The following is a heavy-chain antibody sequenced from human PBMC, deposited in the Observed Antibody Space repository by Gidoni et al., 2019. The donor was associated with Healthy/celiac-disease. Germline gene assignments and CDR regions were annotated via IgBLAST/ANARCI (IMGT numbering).Heavy chain of an antibody. J-gene: IGHJ5*02. CDR2: INHSGST. CDR1: GGSFSGYY. Sequence: QVQLQQWGAGLLKPSATLSLTCAVYGGSFSGYYWSWIRQPPGKGLEWIGEINHSGSTNYNPSLKSRVTISVDTSKNQFSLKLSSVTAADTAVYYCARSISSPNWFDPWGQGTLVTVSS. D-gene: IGHD3-3*02. CDR3: ARSISSPNWFDP. V-gene: IGHV4-34*01.